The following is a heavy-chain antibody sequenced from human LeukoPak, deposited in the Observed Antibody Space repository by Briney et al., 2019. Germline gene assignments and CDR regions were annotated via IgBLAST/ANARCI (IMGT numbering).Heavy chain of an antibody. CDR3: ARAGYSYGQTFDY. J-gene: IGHJ4*02. D-gene: IGHD5-18*01. CDR2: IIPIFGTA. V-gene: IGHV1-69*05. CDR1: GGTFSSYA. Sequence: SVKVSCKASGGTFSSYAISWVRQAPGQGLEWMGGIIPIFGTANYAQKFRGRVTITTDESTSTAYMELSSLRSEDTAVYYCARAGYSYGQTFDYWGQGTLVTVSS.